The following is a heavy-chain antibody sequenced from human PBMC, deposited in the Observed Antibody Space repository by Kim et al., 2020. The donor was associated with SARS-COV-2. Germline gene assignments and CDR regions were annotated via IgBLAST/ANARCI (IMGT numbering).Heavy chain of an antibody. CDR3: ARGRTSYYYDSSGYCYFDY. CDR2: INHSGST. CDR1: GGSFSGYY. Sequence: SETLSLTCAVYGGSFSGYYWSWIRQPPGKGLEWIGEINHSGSTNYNPSLKSRVTISVDTSKNQFSLKLSSVTAADTAVYYCARGRTSYYYDSSGYCYFDYWGQGPLVTVSS. D-gene: IGHD3-22*01. J-gene: IGHJ4*02. V-gene: IGHV4-34*01.